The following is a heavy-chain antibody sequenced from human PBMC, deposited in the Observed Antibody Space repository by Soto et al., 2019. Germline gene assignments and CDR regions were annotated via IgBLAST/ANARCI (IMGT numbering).Heavy chain of an antibody. Sequence: EVQLLESGGGLVQPGGSLRLSCAASGFTFSSYAMSWVRQAPGKGLEWVSAISGSGGSTYYADSVKGRFTISRDNSKNTVYLQMNSLRAEDTAVYYGAKGGRESYSSSYSHYWGQGTLVTVSS. D-gene: IGHD6-6*01. J-gene: IGHJ4*02. CDR3: AKGGRESYSSSYSHY. CDR2: ISGSGGST. V-gene: IGHV3-23*01. CDR1: GFTFSSYA.